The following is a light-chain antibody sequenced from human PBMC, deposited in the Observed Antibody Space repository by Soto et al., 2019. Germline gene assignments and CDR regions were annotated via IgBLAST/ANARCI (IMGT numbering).Light chain of an antibody. CDR3: QINGSSQLT. CDR2: AAS. J-gene: IGKJ4*01. CDR1: QSVGSSS. V-gene: IGKV3-20*01. Sequence: EIVLTQSPGTLSLSPGERATLSCRASQSVGSSSLAWYRQIPGQAPRVLIYAASSRATGIPDRFSGSGSVTEFIPPIPPLQSEDFGVYYCQINGSSQLTSGGGIKV.